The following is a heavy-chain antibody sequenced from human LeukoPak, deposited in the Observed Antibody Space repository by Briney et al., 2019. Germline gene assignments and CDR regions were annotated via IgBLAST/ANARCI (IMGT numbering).Heavy chain of an antibody. CDR2: ISSSGSTI. D-gene: IGHD3-9*01. CDR3: ARDPSRGILTGYYYFDY. Sequence: GGSLRLSCAASGFTFSSYEMNWVRQAPGKGLEWVSYISSSGSTIYYADSVKGRFTISRDNAKNSLYLQMNSLRAEDTAVYYCARDPSRGILTGYYYFDYWGKGTLVTVSS. J-gene: IGHJ4*02. V-gene: IGHV3-48*03. CDR1: GFTFSSYE.